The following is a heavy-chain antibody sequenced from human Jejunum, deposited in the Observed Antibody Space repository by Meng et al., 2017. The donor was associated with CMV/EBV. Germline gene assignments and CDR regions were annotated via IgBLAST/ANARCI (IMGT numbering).Heavy chain of an antibody. CDR3: ARWSGTYYDY. Sequence: EVQRVESGGDLVHPGESLRLSCAASGLTVSSNYMSWLRQAPGKGLEWVSILYSSGITYYADSVKGRFTISRDNSKNTLYFQMNTLRAEDTAVYYCARWSGTYYDYWGQGTLVTVSS. D-gene: IGHD1-26*01. CDR1: GLTVSSNY. CDR2: LYSSGIT. V-gene: IGHV3-66*01. J-gene: IGHJ4*02.